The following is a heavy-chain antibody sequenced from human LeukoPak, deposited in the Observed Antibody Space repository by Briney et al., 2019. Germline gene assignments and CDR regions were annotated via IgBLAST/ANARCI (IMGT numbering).Heavy chain of an antibody. CDR1: GFTFSSYW. V-gene: IGHV3-7*03. CDR2: IKQDGSEK. J-gene: IGHJ4*02. Sequence: GGSLRLSCAASGFTFSSYWMSWVRQAPGKGLGWVANIKQDGSEKYYVDSVKGRFTISRDNAKNSLYLQMNSLRAEDTAVYYCARAGCSSSWYGGYWGQGTLVTVSS. CDR3: ARAGCSSSWYGGY. D-gene: IGHD6-13*01.